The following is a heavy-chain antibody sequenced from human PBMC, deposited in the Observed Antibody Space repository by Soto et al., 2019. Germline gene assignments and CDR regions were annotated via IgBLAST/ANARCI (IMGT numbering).Heavy chain of an antibody. CDR1: GGSVSSGNYY. CDR3: ASMNILAGHAFDF. J-gene: IGHJ3*01. Sequence: QVQLQESGPGLVKPSETLSLTCTVSGGSVSSGNYYWTWIRRPPGKGLEWIGYIYYSGATNYNYSLKSRVTISLDTSKNQFSLMLNSVTAADTAVYYCASMNILAGHAFDFWGLGTMVIVSS. D-gene: IGHD3-9*01. CDR2: IYYSGAT. V-gene: IGHV4-61*01.